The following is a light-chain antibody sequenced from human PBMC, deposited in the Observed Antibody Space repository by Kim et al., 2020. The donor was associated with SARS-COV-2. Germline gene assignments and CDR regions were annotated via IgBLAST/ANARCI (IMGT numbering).Light chain of an antibody. CDR3: QQYDNLRIT. Sequence: ASVGDRVTITCRASQDISNYLNWYQQKPGKAPKLLIYDASNLETGVPSRFSGSGSGTDFTFTISSLQLEDIATYYCQQYDNLRITFGQGTRLEIK. J-gene: IGKJ5*01. CDR2: DAS. CDR1: QDISNY. V-gene: IGKV1-33*01.